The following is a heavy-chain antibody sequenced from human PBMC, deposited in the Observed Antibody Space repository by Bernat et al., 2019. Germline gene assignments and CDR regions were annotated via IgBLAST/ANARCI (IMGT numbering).Heavy chain of an antibody. CDR1: GFTFSSYG. Sequence: QVQLVESGGGVVQPGRSLRLSCAASGFTFSSYGMPWVRQAPGKGLEWVAVISYDGSNKYYADSVKGRFTISRDNSKNTLYLQMNSLRAEDTAVYYCAKDRYYDSSGPADYWGQGTLVTVSS. D-gene: IGHD3-22*01. CDR2: ISYDGSNK. J-gene: IGHJ4*02. CDR3: AKDRYYDSSGPADY. V-gene: IGHV3-30*18.